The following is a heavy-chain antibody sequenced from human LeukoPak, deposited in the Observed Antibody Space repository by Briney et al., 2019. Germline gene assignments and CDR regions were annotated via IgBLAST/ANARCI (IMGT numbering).Heavy chain of an antibody. Sequence: PSETLSLTCTVSGDSVSRSYWTWIRQPPGKGLEWIGYIYYTGSTKYNPSLKSRVTISLDTSKNQFSLKLSSVTAADTAVYYCARSFGGVPNWGQGTLVTVSS. CDR3: ARSFGGVPN. J-gene: IGHJ4*02. D-gene: IGHD2-8*02. CDR2: IYYTGST. CDR1: GDSVSRSY. V-gene: IGHV4-59*08.